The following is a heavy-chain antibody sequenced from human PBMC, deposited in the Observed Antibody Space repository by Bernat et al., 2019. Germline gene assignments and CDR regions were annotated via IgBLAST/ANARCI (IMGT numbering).Heavy chain of an antibody. D-gene: IGHD2-8*01. CDR3: ARMGNTYGQYNWFDP. CDR2: IKQDGSEK. V-gene: IGHV3-7*01. J-gene: IGHJ5*02. CDR1: GFTFDIYW. Sequence: EVQLVESGGGLVQLGGSLRLSCAASGFTFDIYWMSWVRQAPGKGLEWVANIKQDGSEKHYVDSVKGRFTISRDNAKNLVYLQMNSLRGEDTAVYYCARMGNTYGQYNWFDPWGQGTLVTVAS.